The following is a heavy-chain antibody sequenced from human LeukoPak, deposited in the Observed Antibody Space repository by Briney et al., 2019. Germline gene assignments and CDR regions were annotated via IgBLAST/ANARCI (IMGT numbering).Heavy chain of an antibody. D-gene: IGHD4-17*01. CDR2: ISAYNGNT. CDR3: ARDYGDYDRGYYYGMDV. Sequence: ASVKVSCKASGYTFTSYGISWVRQAPGQGLEWMGWISAYNGNTNYAQKLQGRVTMTTDTSTSTAYMELRSLRSDDTAVYYCARDYGDYDRGYYYGMDVWGQGTTVTVSS. J-gene: IGHJ6*02. V-gene: IGHV1-18*01. CDR1: GYTFTSYG.